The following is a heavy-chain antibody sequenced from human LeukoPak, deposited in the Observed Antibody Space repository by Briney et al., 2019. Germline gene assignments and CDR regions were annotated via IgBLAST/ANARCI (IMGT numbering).Heavy chain of an antibody. CDR2: ISYDGSNK. CDR3: ARDYCSGGSCLD. D-gene: IGHD2-15*01. V-gene: IGHV3-30*14. CDR1: GFTFSSYA. J-gene: IGHJ4*02. Sequence: PGGSLRLSCAASGFTFSSYAMHWVRQAPGKGLEWVAVISYDGSNKYYADSVKGRFTISRDNSKNTLYLQMNSLRAEDTAVYYCARDYCSGGSCLDWGQGTLVTVSS.